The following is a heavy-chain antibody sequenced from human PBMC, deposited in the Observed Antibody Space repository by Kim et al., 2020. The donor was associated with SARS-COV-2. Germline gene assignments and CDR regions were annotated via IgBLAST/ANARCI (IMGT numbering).Heavy chain of an antibody. D-gene: IGHD6-19*01. CDR1: GFTFSSSG. Sequence: GGSLRLSCAASGFTFSSSGMHWVRQAPGKGLEWVAVIWYDGSKKYYADSVKGRFTITRDHSKSTLYLQMNSLRVEDTAVYFCAKGGSGSGWSITHWGQGDRVTVSS. V-gene: IGHV3-33*06. CDR3: AKGGSGSGWSITH. CDR2: IWYDGSKK. J-gene: IGHJ4*02.